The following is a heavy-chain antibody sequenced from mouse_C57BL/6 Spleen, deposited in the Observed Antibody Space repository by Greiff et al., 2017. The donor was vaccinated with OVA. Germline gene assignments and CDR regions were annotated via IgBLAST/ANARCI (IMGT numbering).Heavy chain of an antibody. D-gene: IGHD1-1*01. CDR3: AREDHYYGSSYWYFDV. CDR1: GYAFSSSW. J-gene: IGHJ1*03. CDR2: IYPGDGDT. Sequence: VQVVESGPELVKPGASVKISCKASGYAFSSSWMNWVKQRPGKGLEWIGRIYPGDGDTNYNGKFKGKATLTADKSSSTAYMQRSSLTSEDSAVYFGAREDHYYGSSYWYFDVWGTGTTVTVSS. V-gene: IGHV1-82*01.